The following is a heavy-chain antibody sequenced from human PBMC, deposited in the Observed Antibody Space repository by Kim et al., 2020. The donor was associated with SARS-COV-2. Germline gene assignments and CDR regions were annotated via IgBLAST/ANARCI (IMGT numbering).Heavy chain of an antibody. V-gene: IGHV4-34*01. CDR2: INHSGST. CDR1: GGSFSGYY. Sequence: SETLSLTCAVYGGSFSGYYWSWIRQPPGKGLEWIGEINHSGSTNYNPSLKSRVTISVDTSKNQFSLKLSSVTAADTAVYYCARITMTSYGGFDIWGQGTMVTVSS. D-gene: IGHD3-22*01. CDR3: ARITMTSYGGFDI. J-gene: IGHJ3*02.